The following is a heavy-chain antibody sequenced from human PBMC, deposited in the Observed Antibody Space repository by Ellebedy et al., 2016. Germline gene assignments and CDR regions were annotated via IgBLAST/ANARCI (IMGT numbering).Heavy chain of an antibody. D-gene: IGHD4-17*01. J-gene: IGHJ2*01. V-gene: IGHV3-13*04. CDR1: GFTFRSYD. Sequence: GGSLRLSXAASGFTFRSYDMHWVRQVTGKGLEWVSGIGTTGDTFYPGSVKGRFTISRENAKNSLYLQMNSLRAGDTAVYYCARWGKHDYGDSFDLWGRGTLVTVSS. CDR3: ARWGKHDYGDSFDL. CDR2: IGTTGDT.